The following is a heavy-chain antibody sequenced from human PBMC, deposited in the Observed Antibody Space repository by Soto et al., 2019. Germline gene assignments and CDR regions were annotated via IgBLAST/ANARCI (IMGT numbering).Heavy chain of an antibody. Sequence: QITLKESGPTLVKPTQPLTLTCTFSGFSLSTSGVGVAWIRQPPGKALECLALIYWDDDKRYRPSLESRLTITKDTSKNQVVLTMTNMDSVDTATYYCAYLPCSGGSCYWFSFSGMDVWGQGTTVTVSS. CDR1: GFSLSTSGVG. CDR2: IYWDDDK. J-gene: IGHJ6*02. D-gene: IGHD2-15*01. V-gene: IGHV2-5*02. CDR3: AYLPCSGGSCYWFSFSGMDV.